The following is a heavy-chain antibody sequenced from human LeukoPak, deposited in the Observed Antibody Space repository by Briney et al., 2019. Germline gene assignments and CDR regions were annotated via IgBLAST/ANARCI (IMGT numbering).Heavy chain of an antibody. Sequence: ASVEVSCKASGYTFTSYFMHWVRQAPGLGLEWMGIINPSGGSTSYAQKFQGRVTMTRDTSTSTVYMELSSLRSEDTAVYYCARTAGRTFDYWGQGTLVTVSS. J-gene: IGHJ4*02. V-gene: IGHV1-46*01. CDR2: INPSGGST. CDR3: ARTAGRTFDY. D-gene: IGHD6-6*01. CDR1: GYTFTSYF.